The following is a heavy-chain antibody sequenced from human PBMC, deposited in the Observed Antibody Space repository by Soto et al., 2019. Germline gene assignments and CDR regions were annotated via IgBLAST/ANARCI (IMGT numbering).Heavy chain of an antibody. Sequence: QVQLVQSGVDVREPGSAVKVSCKASGGTFKMYAMHWVRQAPGQGLEWMGGIIPILDKPTYAQKFQGRVTITVDDSTATAYMELTSLRSDDTAVYYCTRSIGSGGVVGGFDYWGQGTLVTVSS. J-gene: IGHJ4*02. V-gene: IGHV1-69*01. D-gene: IGHD3-16*02. CDR2: IIPILDKP. CDR1: GGTFKMYA. CDR3: TRSIGSGGVVGGFDY.